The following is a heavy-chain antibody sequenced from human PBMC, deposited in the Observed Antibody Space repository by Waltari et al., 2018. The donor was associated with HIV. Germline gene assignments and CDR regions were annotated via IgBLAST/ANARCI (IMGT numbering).Heavy chain of an antibody. D-gene: IGHD3-16*01. CDR3: VRLDYGAFDI. CDR2: IIPIFGTA. J-gene: IGHJ3*02. V-gene: IGHV1-69*01. Sequence: GGIIPIFGTASYAQKFQGRVTITADESTGTVYMELSSLRSEDTAVYYCVRLDYGAFDIWGQGTMVTVSS.